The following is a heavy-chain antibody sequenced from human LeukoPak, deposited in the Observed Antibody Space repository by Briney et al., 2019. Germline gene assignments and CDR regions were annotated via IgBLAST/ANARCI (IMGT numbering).Heavy chain of an antibody. CDR3: ARDHYDSSGYFQFDP. D-gene: IGHD3-22*01. CDR2: IKQDGSEK. J-gene: IGHJ5*02. Sequence: PGGSLRLSCAASGFTLSSYWMSWVRQAPGKGLEWVANIKQDGSEKYYVDSVKGRFTISRDNAKNSLYLQMNSLRAEDTAVYYCARDHYDSSGYFQFDPWGQGTLVTVSS. CDR1: GFTLSSYW. V-gene: IGHV3-7*01.